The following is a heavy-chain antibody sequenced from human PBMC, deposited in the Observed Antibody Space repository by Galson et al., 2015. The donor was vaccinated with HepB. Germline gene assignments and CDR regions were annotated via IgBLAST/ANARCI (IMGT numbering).Heavy chain of an antibody. Sequence: SLRLSCAASGFTFSSYAMHWVRQAPGKGLEWVAVLSSDGSTKYHADSVKGRFTISRDNSKNTLYLQMNSLRAEDTAVYYCATIYFGWGQGTLVTVSS. CDR1: GFTFSSYA. CDR2: LSSDGSTK. D-gene: IGHD3-9*01. V-gene: IGHV3-30-3*01. J-gene: IGHJ4*02. CDR3: ATIYFG.